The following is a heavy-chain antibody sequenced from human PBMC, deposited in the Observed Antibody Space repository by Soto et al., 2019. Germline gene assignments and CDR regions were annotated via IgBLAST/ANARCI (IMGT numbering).Heavy chain of an antibody. D-gene: IGHD2-2*01. V-gene: IGHV1-3*01. J-gene: IGHJ4*02. CDR1: GYTFTSYA. CDR3: ARSLYCSSTSCSQFDY. CDR2: INAGNGNT. Sequence: ASVKVSCKASGYTFTSYAMHWVRQAPGQRLEWMGWINAGNGNTKYSQKFQGRVTITRDTSASTAYMELSSLRSEDTAVYYCARSLYCSSTSCSQFDYWGQGTLVTVSS.